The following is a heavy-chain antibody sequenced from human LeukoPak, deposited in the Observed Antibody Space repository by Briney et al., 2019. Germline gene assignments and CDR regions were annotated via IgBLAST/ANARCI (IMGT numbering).Heavy chain of an antibody. CDR1: GGTFSSYA. CDR2: IIPILGIA. V-gene: IGHV1-69*04. Sequence: SVKVSCKASGGTFSSYAISWVRQAPGQGLEWMGRIIPILGIANYAQKFQGRVTITTDESTSTAYMELSSLRSEDTAVYYCARRNCSSTSCYPPLNDYYMDVWGKGTTVTVSS. CDR3: ARRNCSSTSCYPPLNDYYMDV. D-gene: IGHD2-2*01. J-gene: IGHJ6*03.